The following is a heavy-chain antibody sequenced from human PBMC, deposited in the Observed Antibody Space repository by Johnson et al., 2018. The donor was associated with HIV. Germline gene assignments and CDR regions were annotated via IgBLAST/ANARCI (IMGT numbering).Heavy chain of an antibody. CDR1: GITFSSYA. Sequence: QVQLVESGGGVVQPGRSLRLSCAASGITFSSYAMHWVRQAPGKGLEWVAVISYDGSNKYYADSVKGRFTISRDNSKNTLYLQMNSLRAEDTAVYYCAKVGTGYSSSSVGAFDIWGQGTVVTVSS. CDR2: ISYDGSNK. CDR3: AKVGTGYSSSSVGAFDI. J-gene: IGHJ3*02. D-gene: IGHD6-13*01. V-gene: IGHV3-30*04.